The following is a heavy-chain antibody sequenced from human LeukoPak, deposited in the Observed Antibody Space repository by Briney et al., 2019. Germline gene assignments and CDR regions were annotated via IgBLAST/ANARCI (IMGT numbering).Heavy chain of an antibody. Sequence: PSETLSLTCAVSGGSITTYYWTWIRQPPGQALEWIGYIYYTGNTKYNPSLESRVTISIDTSKKEFSLKFYSVNAAATAVSFCAGGSVVRARDQWGEDTLVTVP. CDR3: AGGSVVRARDQ. V-gene: IGHV4-59*01. D-gene: IGHD2-15*01. J-gene: IGHJ1*01. CDR2: IYYTGNT. CDR1: GGSITTYY.